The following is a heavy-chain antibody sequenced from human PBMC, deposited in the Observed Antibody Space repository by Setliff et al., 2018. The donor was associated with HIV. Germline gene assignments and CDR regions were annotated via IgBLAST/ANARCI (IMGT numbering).Heavy chain of an antibody. CDR2: VGAVGAPT. Sequence: GGSLRLSCAASGFTFSSYAMGWVRQAPGKGLEWVSTVGAVGAPTHYAESVKGRFTISKDNSKSTVDLQMTSLTAEDTAVYYCARPFDQWGQGALVTVSS. CDR3: ARPFDQ. CDR1: GFTFSSYA. V-gene: IGHV3-23*01. J-gene: IGHJ4*02.